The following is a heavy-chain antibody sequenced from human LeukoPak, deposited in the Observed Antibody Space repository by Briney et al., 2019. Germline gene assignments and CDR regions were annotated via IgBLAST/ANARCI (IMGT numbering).Heavy chain of an antibody. CDR2: IIPIFGTA. J-gene: IGHJ4*02. V-gene: IGHV1-69*13. D-gene: IGHD1-26*01. CDR3: ARERRGGSYFTEKRLDH. CDR1: GYTLTELS. Sequence: AASVKVSCKVSGYTLTELSMHWVRQAPGQGLEWMGAIIPIFGTANYAQKFQGRVTITADESTGTAYMELSSLRSEDTAVYYCARERRGGSYFTEKRLDHWGQGTLVAVSS.